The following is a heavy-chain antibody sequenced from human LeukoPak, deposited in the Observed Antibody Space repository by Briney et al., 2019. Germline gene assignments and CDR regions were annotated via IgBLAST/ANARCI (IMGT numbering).Heavy chain of an antibody. V-gene: IGHV1-8*01. CDR2: LNPNSGNT. Sequence: ASVTVSCKASGYSFTSYDINWVRQAPGQGLEWMGWLNPNSGNTGYAQKFQDRVTITRDTSINTAYMELSSLRSEDTAVYYCARMTVSGRGNWFDPWGQGTLVTVSS. D-gene: IGHD6-19*01. CDR1: GYSFTSYD. J-gene: IGHJ5*02. CDR3: ARMTVSGRGNWFDP.